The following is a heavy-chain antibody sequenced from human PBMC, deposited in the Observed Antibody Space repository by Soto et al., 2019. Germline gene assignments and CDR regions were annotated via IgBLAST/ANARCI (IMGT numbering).Heavy chain of an antibody. V-gene: IGHV3-48*01. CDR2: ISSSGTTI. CDR3: AGVNYVDNVDY. CDR1: GFTFRTYS. Sequence: EVQLVESGGGLVQPGGSLRLSCAASGFTFRTYSMSWVRQAPGKGLEWISYISSSGTTIYYADSVKGRFTISRDNAKTSLYLQLTGLPAEDTAGYSCAGVNYVDNVDYWGRGTL. J-gene: IGHJ4*02. D-gene: IGHD4-17*01.